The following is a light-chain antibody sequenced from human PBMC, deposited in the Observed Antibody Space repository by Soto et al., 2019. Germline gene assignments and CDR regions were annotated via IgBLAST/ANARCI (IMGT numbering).Light chain of an antibody. CDR3: CSSATESTSV. Sequence: QSVLAQPASVSGSPGQSITISCTGTSSDVGAYNSVSWYQQHPHRAPQVIIYKGTQRPSGVSNRFSGSTSGNAASLTISALQADDEADYFCCSSATESTSVFGNGTQVTVL. CDR2: KGT. V-gene: IGLV2-23*01. CDR1: SSDVGAYNS. J-gene: IGLJ1*01.